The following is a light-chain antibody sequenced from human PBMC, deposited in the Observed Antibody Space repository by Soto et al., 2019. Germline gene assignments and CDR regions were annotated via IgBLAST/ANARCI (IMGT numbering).Light chain of an antibody. V-gene: IGKV3-20*01. CDR3: QQYGSSPYT. J-gene: IGKJ2*01. CDR2: GAS. CDR1: QSVSSSY. Sequence: EIVWTQSPGTLSLSPGERATRSCRASQSVSSSYLAWYKQKPGQAPRLLIYGASNRATGIPDRFSGSGSGTDFTLTISRLEPEDFAISYCQQYGSSPYTFGQGTKLEIK.